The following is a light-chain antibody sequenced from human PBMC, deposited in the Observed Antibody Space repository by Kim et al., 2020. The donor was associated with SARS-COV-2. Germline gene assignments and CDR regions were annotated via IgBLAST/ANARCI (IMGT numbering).Light chain of an antibody. V-gene: IGLV1-40*01. J-gene: IGLJ1*01. CDR1: RSNIGAGSD. CDR3: QSYDSSLSAYV. Sequence: QRVRISCTGSRSNIGAGSDVHWYQPLPGTAPKLLIYGNSHRPSGVPDRFSGSKSGTSASLAITGLQAEDEADYYCQSYDSSLSAYVFGTGTKVTVL. CDR2: GNS.